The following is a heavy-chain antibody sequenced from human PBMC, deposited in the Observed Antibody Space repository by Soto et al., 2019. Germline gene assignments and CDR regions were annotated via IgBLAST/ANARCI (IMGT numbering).Heavy chain of an antibody. CDR3: TRMRSGYELAFDI. Sequence: SGPTLVNPTQTLTLTCTFSGFSLSTSGMCVSWIRQPLGKALEWLALIDWDDDKYYSTSLKTRLTISKDTSKNQVVLTMTNMDAWDSATYSCTRMRSGYELAFDICGYGTMVTDS. V-gene: IGHV2-70*01. D-gene: IGHD3-3*01. CDR2: IDWDDDK. J-gene: IGHJ3*02. CDR1: GFSLSTSGMC.